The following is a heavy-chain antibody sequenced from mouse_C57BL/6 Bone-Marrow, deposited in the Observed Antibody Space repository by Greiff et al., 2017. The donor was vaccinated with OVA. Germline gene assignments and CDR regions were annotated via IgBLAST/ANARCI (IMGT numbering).Heavy chain of an antibody. CDR3: ARPPWDYYAMDY. Sequence: DVMLVESGGGLVKPGGSLKLSCAASGFTFSDYGMHWVRQAPEKGLEWVAYISSGSSTIYYADTVKGRFTISRDNAKNTLFLQMTSLRSEDTAMYYCARPPWDYYAMDYWGQGTSVTVSS. CDR2: ISSGSSTI. CDR1: GFTFSDYG. D-gene: IGHD4-1*01. V-gene: IGHV5-17*01. J-gene: IGHJ4*01.